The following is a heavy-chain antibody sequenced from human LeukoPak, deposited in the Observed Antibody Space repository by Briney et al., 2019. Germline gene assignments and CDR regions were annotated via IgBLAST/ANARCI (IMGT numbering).Heavy chain of an antibody. CDR1: GGTFSSYA. D-gene: IGHD3-22*01. Sequence: AASVKVSCKASGGTFSSYAISWVRQAPGQGLEWMGGIIPIFGTANYAQKFQGRITITADESTSTDDSTSTAYMELSSLRSEDTAVYYCARGFYDTNGPFDYWGQGTLVTVSS. J-gene: IGHJ4*02. CDR2: IIPIFGTA. CDR3: ARGFYDTNGPFDY. V-gene: IGHV1-69*01.